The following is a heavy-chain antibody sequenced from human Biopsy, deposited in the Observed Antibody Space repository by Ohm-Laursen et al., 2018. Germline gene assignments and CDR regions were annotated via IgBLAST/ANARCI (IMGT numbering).Heavy chain of an antibody. Sequence: ASVKVSCKTSGYTFTGQNLHWVRQVPGQGLEWMGWINPHSGTTKFAQDFQGRVTMTRDTSITTAYMELRRLRSDDTAVYYCAKGQDLRGGAEYFQHWGQGALVTVSS. V-gene: IGHV1-2*02. D-gene: IGHD2-15*01. CDR1: GYTFTGQN. CDR2: INPHSGTT. CDR3: AKGQDLRGGAEYFQH. J-gene: IGHJ1*01.